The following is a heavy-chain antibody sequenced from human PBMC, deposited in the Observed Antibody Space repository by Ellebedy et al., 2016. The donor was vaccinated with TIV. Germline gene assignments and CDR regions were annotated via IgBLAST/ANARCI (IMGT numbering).Heavy chain of an antibody. CDR1: GGTFSSYA. J-gene: IGHJ6*02. CDR3: ARSGDYYYYYYGMDV. CDR2: IIPIFGTA. Sequence: SVKVSCXASGGTFSSYAISWVRQAPGQGLEWMGGIIPIFGTANYAQKFQGRVTITADKSTSTAYMELSSLRSEDTAVYYCARSGDYYYYYYGMDVWGQGTTVTVSS. D-gene: IGHD2-21*02. V-gene: IGHV1-69*06.